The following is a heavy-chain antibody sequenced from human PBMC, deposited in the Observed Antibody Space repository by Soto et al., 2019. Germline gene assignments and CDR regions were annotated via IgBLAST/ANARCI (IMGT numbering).Heavy chain of an antibody. Sequence: EVQLLESGGGLVQPGGSLRLSCAASGFTFSSYSMSWVRQAPGKGLEWVSAITAGAESTFYADSVRGRFTISRDNSKNTVSLQLSGLRAEDTAIYYCTQGPDYDAYVRDSWGQGTLVTVSS. J-gene: IGHJ4*02. V-gene: IGHV3-23*01. CDR2: ITAGAEST. D-gene: IGHD4-17*01. CDR3: TQGPDYDAYVRDS. CDR1: GFTFSSYS.